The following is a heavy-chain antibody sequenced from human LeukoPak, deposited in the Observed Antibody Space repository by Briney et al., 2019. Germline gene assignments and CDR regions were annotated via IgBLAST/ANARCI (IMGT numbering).Heavy chain of an antibody. CDR3: AKAPAGTIFYYYYGMDV. CDR1: GFTFSSYA. V-gene: IGHV3-23*01. Sequence: GGSLRLSCAASGFTFSSYAVSWVRQDPGKGLEWVSAISGSGGSTYYADSVKGRFTISRDNSKNTLYLQMNSLRAEDTAVYYCAKAPAGTIFYYYYGMDVWGQGTTVTVSS. J-gene: IGHJ6*02. D-gene: IGHD1-7*01. CDR2: ISGSGGST.